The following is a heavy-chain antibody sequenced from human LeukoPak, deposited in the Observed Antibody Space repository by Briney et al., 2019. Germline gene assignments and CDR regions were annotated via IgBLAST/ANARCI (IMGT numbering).Heavy chain of an antibody. CDR1: GYSISSGYY. CDR2: IYHSGST. CDR3: ARGSQGGCSSTSCRRALGYYYYYMDV. V-gene: IGHV4-38-2*02. J-gene: IGHJ6*03. Sequence: SETLSLTCTVSGYSISSGYYWGWIRQPPGKGLEWIGSIYHSGSTYYNPSLKSRVTISVDTSKNQFSLKLSSVTAADTAVYYCARGSQGGCSSTSCRRALGYYYYYMDVWGKGTTVTISS. D-gene: IGHD2-2*01.